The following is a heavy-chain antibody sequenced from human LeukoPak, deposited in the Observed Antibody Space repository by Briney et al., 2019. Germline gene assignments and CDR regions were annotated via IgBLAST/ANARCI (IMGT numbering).Heavy chain of an antibody. V-gene: IGHV1-46*01. CDR2: MNPRGGST. J-gene: IGHJ4*02. CDR3: ARVDDYGGNSVGY. Sequence: ASVKVSCKASGYSFTTYYMHWMRQAPGQGLEWMGTMNPRGGSTNYAQKFQGRVTIIRDPSTSQVYMALSSLRFADAAVYYCARVDDYGGNSVGYWGQGTLVTVSS. D-gene: IGHD4-23*01. CDR1: GYSFTTYY.